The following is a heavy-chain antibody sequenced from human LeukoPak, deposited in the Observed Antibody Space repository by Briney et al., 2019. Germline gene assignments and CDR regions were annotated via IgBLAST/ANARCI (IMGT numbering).Heavy chain of an antibody. V-gene: IGHV4-30-4*01. CDR3: AREGVTGYST. CDR1: GGSISSGDYY. D-gene: IGHD6-13*01. Sequence: SETLSLTCTVSGGSISSGDYYWSWIRQPPGKGLEWIGYIYYSGSTYYNPSLKSRVTISVDTSKNQFSLKLSSVTAADTAVYYCAREGVTGYSTWGQGTLVTVTS. J-gene: IGHJ4*02. CDR2: IYYSGST.